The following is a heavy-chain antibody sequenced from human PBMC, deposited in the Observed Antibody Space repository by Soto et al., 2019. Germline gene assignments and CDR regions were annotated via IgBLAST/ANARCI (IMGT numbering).Heavy chain of an antibody. Sequence: SETLSLTCTVSGGSISSGDYYWSWIRQPPGKGLEWIGYIYYSGSTYYNPSLKSRVTISVDTSKNQFSLKLSSVTAADTAVYYCARVPRVLRFSEWSYFSRADGMDVWGQGTTVTVSS. CDR1: GGSISSGDYY. D-gene: IGHD3-3*01. V-gene: IGHV4-30-4*01. J-gene: IGHJ6*02. CDR2: IYYSGST. CDR3: ARVPRVLRFSEWSYFSRADGMDV.